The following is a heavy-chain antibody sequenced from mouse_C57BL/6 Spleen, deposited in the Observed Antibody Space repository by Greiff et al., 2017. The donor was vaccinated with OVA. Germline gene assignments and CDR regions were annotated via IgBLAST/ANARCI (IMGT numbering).Heavy chain of an antibody. V-gene: IGHV5-4*03. CDR3: ARSLYYGSSYDYFDY. Sequence: VKLMESGGGLVKPGGSLKLSCAASGFTFSSYAMSWVRQTPEKRLEWVATISDGGSYTYYPDNVKGRFTISRDNAKNNLYLQMSHLKSEDTAMYYCARSLYYGSSYDYFDYWGQGTTLTVSS. D-gene: IGHD1-1*01. J-gene: IGHJ2*01. CDR1: GFTFSSYA. CDR2: ISDGGSYT.